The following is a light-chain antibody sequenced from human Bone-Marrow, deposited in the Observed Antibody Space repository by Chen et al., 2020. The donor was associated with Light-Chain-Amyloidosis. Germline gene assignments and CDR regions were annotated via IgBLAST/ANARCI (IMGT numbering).Light chain of an antibody. J-gene: IGLJ3*02. CDR2: DDR. Sequence: SYVLTQPSSVSVAPGQTATIACGGNNIGTTSVHWYQTRTGQAPLLVGYDDRDRPSGIPGRLAGSNSGNTATPAISRVEDGDEADYYCQVWDRSSDRPVVGGGTKLTVL. CDR1: NIGTTS. CDR3: QVWDRSSDRPV. V-gene: IGLV3-21*02.